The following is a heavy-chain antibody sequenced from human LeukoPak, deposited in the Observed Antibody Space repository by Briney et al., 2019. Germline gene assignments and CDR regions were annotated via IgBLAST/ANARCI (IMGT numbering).Heavy chain of an antibody. Sequence: PGGSLRLSCAASGFTFSSYWMSWVRQAPGKGLEWVANIKQDGSEKYYVDSVKGRFTISRGNAKSSLYLQMNSLRAEDTAVYYCAREERAQDYDFWSGYYTARGYYFDYWGQGTLVTVSS. J-gene: IGHJ4*02. D-gene: IGHD3-3*01. CDR1: GFTFSSYW. CDR3: AREERAQDYDFWSGYYTARGYYFDY. V-gene: IGHV3-7*01. CDR2: IKQDGSEK.